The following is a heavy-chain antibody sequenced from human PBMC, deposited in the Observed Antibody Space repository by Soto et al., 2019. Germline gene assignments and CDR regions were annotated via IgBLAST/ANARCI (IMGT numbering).Heavy chain of an antibody. Sequence: EVQLLESGGGLVQPGGSRRLSCAASGFTFSSIAMSWVRRAPGRGLEWFPAFRGRGGSTYSADSVKGRFTISRDNSKNTLYLQMNSLRAEDTAVYYCAKDLQKGSSGWYDCLDYWGQGTLVTVSS. CDR2: FRGRGGST. D-gene: IGHD6-19*01. J-gene: IGHJ4*02. V-gene: IGHV3-23*01. CDR1: GFTFSSIA. CDR3: AKDLQKGSSGWYDCLDY.